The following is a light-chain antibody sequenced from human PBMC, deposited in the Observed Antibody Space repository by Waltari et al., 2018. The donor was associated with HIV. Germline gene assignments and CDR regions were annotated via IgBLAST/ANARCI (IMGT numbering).Light chain of an antibody. CDR2: GNN. V-gene: IGLV3-19*01. CDR3: SSRDNSLNHP. Sequence: SSALTQHPAVSVALGQTVRITCRGDPLRTFLASWYQQKPGQAPILVIYGNNMRPSGIPDRFSGSASGNTSSLTITGAQAEDEADYFCSSRDNSLNHPFGGGTKLTVL. CDR1: PLRTFL. J-gene: IGLJ2*01.